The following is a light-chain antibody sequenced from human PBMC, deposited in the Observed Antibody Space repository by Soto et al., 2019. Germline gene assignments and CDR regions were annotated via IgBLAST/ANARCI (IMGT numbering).Light chain of an antibody. CDR2: AAS. CDR1: QSISNY. V-gene: IGKV1-39*01. J-gene: IGKJ2*01. CDR3: QQSYSTPYT. Sequence: DIQRTQSPSSLSASVGDRVTITCRASQSISNYLNWYQQDPGKAPKILISAASSLQSGVPSRFSGGGSGTDFTLTISSLQPEDFATYYCQQSYSTPYTFGQGTNLEIK.